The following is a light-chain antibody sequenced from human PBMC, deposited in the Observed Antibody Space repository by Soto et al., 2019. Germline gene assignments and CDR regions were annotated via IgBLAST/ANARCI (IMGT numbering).Light chain of an antibody. CDR1: TSDVGGYNY. CDR3: SSYTSSSTYWV. Sequence: QSALTQPASVSGSPGQSITISCTGTTSDVGGYNYVSWYQQHPGKAPKLMIYDVSNRPSGVSNRFSGSKSGNTASLTISGLQAEDEADYSCSSYTSSSTYWVFGGGTKVTVL. V-gene: IGLV2-14*01. CDR2: DVS. J-gene: IGLJ3*02.